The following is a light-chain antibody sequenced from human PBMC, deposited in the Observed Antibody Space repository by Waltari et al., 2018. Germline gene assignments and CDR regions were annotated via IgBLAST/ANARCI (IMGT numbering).Light chain of an antibody. CDR2: RNN. V-gene: IGLV1-44*01. J-gene: IGLJ2*01. Sequence: QFVLTQPPSASETPGQGVTISCSGSRSNIGSNAVNRYQQLPGRAPKLLIYRNNDRPSGVPGRFSGSKSGTSASLAVSGLQSEDEADYYCAAWDDSLNAVVFGEGTKLTV. CDR3: AAWDDSLNAVV. CDR1: RSNIGSNA.